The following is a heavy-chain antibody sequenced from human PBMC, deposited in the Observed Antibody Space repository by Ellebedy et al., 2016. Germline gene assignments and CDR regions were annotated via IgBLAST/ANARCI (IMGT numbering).Heavy chain of an antibody. CDR1: GGTFSSYA. Sequence: ASVKVSCKASGGTFSSYAISWVRQAPGQGLEWMGRIIPILGIANYAQKFQGRVTITADKSTSTAYMELSSLRSEDTAVYYCASNLVVERGQDYWGQGTLVTVSS. J-gene: IGHJ4*02. CDR3: ASNLVVERGQDY. D-gene: IGHD2-21*01. CDR2: IIPILGIA. V-gene: IGHV1-69*04.